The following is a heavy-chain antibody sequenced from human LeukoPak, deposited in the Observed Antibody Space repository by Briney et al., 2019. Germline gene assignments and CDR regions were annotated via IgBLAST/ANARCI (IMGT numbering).Heavy chain of an antibody. D-gene: IGHD3-22*01. CDR1: GGSISSYD. CDR2: IYTSGST. V-gene: IGHV4-4*07. Sequence: SETLSLTCTVSGGSISSYDWSWIRQPAGKGLEWIGRIYTSGSTNYNPSLKRRVTMSVDTSKNQFSLKLSSVTAADTAVYYCARRGSSGYYPAFDIWGQGTMVTVSS. CDR3: ARRGSSGYYPAFDI. J-gene: IGHJ3*02.